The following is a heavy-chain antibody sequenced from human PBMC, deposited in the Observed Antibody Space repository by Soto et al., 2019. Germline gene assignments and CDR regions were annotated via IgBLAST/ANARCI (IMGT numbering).Heavy chain of an antibody. CDR1: GYSFTSYW. CDR2: IYPSDSDT. J-gene: IGHJ3*02. D-gene: IGHD3-22*01. V-gene: IGHV5-51*01. CDR3: ASPGFGYYDSSGYYNDAFDI. Sequence: GESLKISCKGSGYSFTSYWIGWVRQMPGKGLEWMGIIYPSDSDTRYSPSFQGQVTISADKSISTAYLQWSRLKASDTAMYYCASPGFGYYDSSGYYNDAFDIWGQGTMVTVSS.